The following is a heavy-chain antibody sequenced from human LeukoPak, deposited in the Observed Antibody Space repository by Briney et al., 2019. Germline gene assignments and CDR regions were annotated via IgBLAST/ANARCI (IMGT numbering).Heavy chain of an antibody. D-gene: IGHD5-24*01. V-gene: IGHV1-69*13. J-gene: IGHJ4*02. CDR2: IIPIFGTA. Sequence: SVKVSCKASGGTFTSYTISWVRQAPGQGLEWMGGIIPIFGTANYAQKFQGRVTITADESTSTAYMELSSLRSEDTAVYYCATENRHGYNYAGAYWGQGTLVTVSS. CDR3: ATENRHGYNYAGAY. CDR1: GGTFTSYT.